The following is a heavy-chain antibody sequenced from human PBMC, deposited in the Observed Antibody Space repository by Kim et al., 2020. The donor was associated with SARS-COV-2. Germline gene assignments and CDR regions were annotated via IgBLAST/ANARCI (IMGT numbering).Heavy chain of an antibody. Sequence: SETLSLTCTVSGGSISSSSYYWGWIRQPPGKGLEWIGSIYYSGSTYYNPSLKSRVTISVDTSKNQFSLKLSSVTAADTAVYYCTRVVLTNGALYFDYWGQGTLVTVSS. CDR3: TRVVLTNGALYFDY. D-gene: IGHD2-8*01. J-gene: IGHJ4*02. CDR2: IYYSGST. CDR1: GGSISSSSYY. V-gene: IGHV4-39*07.